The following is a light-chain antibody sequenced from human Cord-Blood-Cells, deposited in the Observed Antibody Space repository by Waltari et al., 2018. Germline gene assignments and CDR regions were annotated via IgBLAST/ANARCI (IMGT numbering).Light chain of an antibody. CDR3: SSYTSSSTYVV. J-gene: IGLJ2*01. V-gene: IGLV2-18*02. CDR1: SSDVGSYNR. CDR2: EVS. Sequence: QSALTQPPSVSGSPGQSVTISCPGTSSDVGSYNRVSWYQQPPGTAPKPMIYEVSTRPSGVPDRFSGSKSGNTASLTISGLQAEDEADYYCSSYTSSSTYVVFGGGTKLTVL.